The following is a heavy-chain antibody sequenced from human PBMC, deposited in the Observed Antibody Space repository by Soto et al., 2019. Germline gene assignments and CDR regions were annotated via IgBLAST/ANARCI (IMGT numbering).Heavy chain of an antibody. CDR3: GRLPGPIDS. Sequence: SGKACCKASVYTFTRYGTECLRQATGRGIEWMGWMNPNSGNTGYAQKFQGRVTMTRNTSLSTAYMELSSLRSEDTAVYYCGRLPGPIDSCGQGTLGTVFS. J-gene: IGHJ5*01. CDR1: VYTFTRYG. CDR2: MNPNSGNT. V-gene: IGHV1-8*01.